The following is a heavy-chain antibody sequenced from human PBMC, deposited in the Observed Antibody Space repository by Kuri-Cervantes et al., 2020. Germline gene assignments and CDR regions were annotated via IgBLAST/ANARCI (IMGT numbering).Heavy chain of an antibody. J-gene: IGHJ5*02. CDR2: NSDDSGDT. CDR1: GYTFTSYG. CDR3: ARLLDLYPAGPPDLRFDP. D-gene: IGHD2-2*02. V-gene: IGHV1-18*01. Sequence: ASVKVSCKASGYTFTSYGISWVRQAPGQGLEWMGWNSDDSGDTNYAQKFQGRVTMTTDTSTNTAYMDLRSLRSDDTAIYYCARLLDLYPAGPPDLRFDPWGQGTLVTVSS.